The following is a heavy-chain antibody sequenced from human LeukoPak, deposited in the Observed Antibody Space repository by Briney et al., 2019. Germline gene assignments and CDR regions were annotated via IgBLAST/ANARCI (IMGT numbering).Heavy chain of an antibody. J-gene: IGHJ4*02. CDR2: IYPTGIT. D-gene: IGHD3-22*01. V-gene: IGHV4-4*07. Sequence: SETLSLNCTASGGSISNYYWSWIQQPAGRGLQWIGRIYPTGITNYTPSLKSRFTMSVDTSKDHFSLKLTSVTAADAAVYYCARDGYYYDSSGYYFWGQGTLVTVSS. CDR3: ARDGYYYDSSGYYF. CDR1: GGSISNYY.